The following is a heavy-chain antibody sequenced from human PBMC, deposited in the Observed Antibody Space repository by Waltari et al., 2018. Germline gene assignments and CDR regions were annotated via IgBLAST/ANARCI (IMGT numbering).Heavy chain of an antibody. D-gene: IGHD6-13*01. CDR3: ARVGIQAAAVGGDAFDI. CDR1: GGSISSYY. V-gene: IGHV4-59*01. J-gene: IGHJ3*02. CDR2: IYYSGRT. Sequence: QVQLQESGPGLVKPSETLSLTCTVSGGSISSYYWSWIRQPPGKGLEWIGYIYYSGRTNYNPSLKSRVTISVDTSKNQFALKLSSVTAADTAVYYCARVGIQAAAVGGDAFDIWGQGTMVTVSS.